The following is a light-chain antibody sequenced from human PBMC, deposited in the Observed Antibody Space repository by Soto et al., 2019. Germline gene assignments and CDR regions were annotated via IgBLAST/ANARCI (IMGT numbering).Light chain of an antibody. CDR2: AAS. J-gene: IGKJ5*01. V-gene: IGKV2-28*01. Sequence: DIVMTQSPLSLPVTPGEPASISCRSSQSLLHSNGYNYLDWHQQKPGKAPKLLIYAASSLQSGVPSRFSGSGSGTDFTLTISRLEPEDFAVYYCQFYGSSLITFGQGTRLEIK. CDR1: QSLLHSNGYNY. CDR3: QFYGSSLIT.